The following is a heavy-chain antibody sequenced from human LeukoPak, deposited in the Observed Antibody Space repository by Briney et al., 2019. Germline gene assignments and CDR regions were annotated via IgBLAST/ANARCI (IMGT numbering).Heavy chain of an antibody. J-gene: IGHJ4*02. Sequence: PGGSLRLSCAASGFIFSSYAMHWVRQAPGKGLEWVALISYDGSNKYYADSVKGRFTISRDNSKNTLYPQMNSLRPGDTAVYYCASSGYSYGYCVYWGQGTLVTVSS. V-gene: IGHV3-30-3*01. CDR2: ISYDGSNK. CDR1: GFIFSSYA. D-gene: IGHD5-18*01. CDR3: ASSGYSYGYCVY.